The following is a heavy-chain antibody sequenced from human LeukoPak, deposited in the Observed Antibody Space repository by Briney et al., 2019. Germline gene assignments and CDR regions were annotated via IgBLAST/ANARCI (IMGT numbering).Heavy chain of an antibody. J-gene: IGHJ4*02. D-gene: IGHD1-1*01. V-gene: IGHV1-2*02. CDR1: GHKFTDYY. CDR3: ASYAAGYNWLKV. Sequence: ASVKVSCKASGHKFTDYYLHWVRQAPGQGLEWMGWIHTGTGDPNYAQKFQGRVTVTRDTSISTVYMELIRLRSDDTAVYYCASYAAGYNWLKVWGQGTLVTVSS. CDR2: IHTGTGDP.